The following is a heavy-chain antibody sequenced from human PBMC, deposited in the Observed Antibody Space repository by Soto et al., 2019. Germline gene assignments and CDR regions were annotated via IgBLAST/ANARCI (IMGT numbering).Heavy chain of an antibody. J-gene: IGHJ5*02. D-gene: IGHD3-3*02. V-gene: IGHV1-18*01. CDR2: ISTKNGHT. Sequence: QVQLVQSGAEVKKSGASVKVSSKASGYTFLTYDISWVRQAPGQGLEWMGWISTKNGHTNYSQNLQGRATMTTDTSTNTAYLELRNLRSDDTAVYFCARYHFPWFDPWVQGTLVTVSS. CDR1: GYTFLTYD. CDR3: ARYHFPWFDP.